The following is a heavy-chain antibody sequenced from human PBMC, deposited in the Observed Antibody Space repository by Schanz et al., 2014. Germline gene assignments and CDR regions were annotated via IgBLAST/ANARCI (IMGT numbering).Heavy chain of an antibody. CDR1: GFTVNTNY. J-gene: IGHJ4*02. Sequence: EVHLVESGGGLIQPGGSLRLSCAVSGFTVNTNYMSWVRQAPGKGLEWISSMYINSGSTQYADSVKGRFIISRDSSKNTLFLQMNSLRAEDTAVYYCARVPRRVTTRGGGSRYYFDYWGQGTLVTVSS. D-gene: IGHD4-17*01. V-gene: IGHV3-53*01. CDR2: MYINSGST. CDR3: ARVPRRVTTRGGGSRYYFDY.